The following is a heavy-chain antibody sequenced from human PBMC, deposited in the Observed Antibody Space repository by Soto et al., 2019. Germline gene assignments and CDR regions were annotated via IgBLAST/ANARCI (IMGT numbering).Heavy chain of an antibody. Sequence: SETMSLTCAVYGGSFSGYYWSWIRQPPGKGLEWIGEINHSGSTNYNPSLKSRVTISVDTSKNQFSLKLSSVTAADTAVYYCARTRLPSQSDYWGQGTLVTVSS. J-gene: IGHJ4*02. CDR2: INHSGST. V-gene: IGHV4-34*01. CDR1: GGSFSGYY. CDR3: ARTRLPSQSDY.